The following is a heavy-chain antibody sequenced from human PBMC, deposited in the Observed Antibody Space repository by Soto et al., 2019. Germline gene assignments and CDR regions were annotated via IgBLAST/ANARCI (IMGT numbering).Heavy chain of an antibody. J-gene: IGHJ4*02. V-gene: IGHV3-48*04. D-gene: IGHD4-17*01. CDR3: ALNYGDPDY. CDR1: GFIFSTYS. Sequence: EVQLVESGGGMVQPGGSLRLSCAASGFIFSTYSMNWVRQAPGKGLEWVSYISSSGSTIYYADSVKGRFTISRDNAKNSLYLQMNSLRAEDTAVYYCALNYGDPDYWGQGTLVTVSS. CDR2: ISSSGSTI.